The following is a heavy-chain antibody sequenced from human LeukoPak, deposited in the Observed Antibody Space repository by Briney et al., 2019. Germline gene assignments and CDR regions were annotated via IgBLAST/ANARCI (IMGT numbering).Heavy chain of an antibody. CDR1: GGSISSGGYY. V-gene: IGHV4-30-2*01. J-gene: IGHJ4*02. Sequence: SQTLSLTCTVSGGSISSGGYYWSWIRQPPGKGLEWIGYIYHSGSTYYNPSLKSRVTISVDRSKNQFSLKLSSVTAADTAVYYCAIQTPYSSGWYNYWGQGTLVTVSS. CDR2: IYHSGST. CDR3: AIQTPYSSGWYNY. D-gene: IGHD6-19*01.